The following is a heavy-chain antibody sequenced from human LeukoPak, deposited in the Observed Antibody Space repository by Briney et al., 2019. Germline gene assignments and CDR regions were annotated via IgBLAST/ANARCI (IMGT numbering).Heavy chain of an antibody. Sequence: GESLKISCKASGYSFTTYWIGWVRQVPGKGLEWVGIIYPADSTAKYSPSFQGQVTISVDESISTAYLQWSSLKASDTAMYYCASSTAAGRGYYYYGMDVWGQGTTVTVSS. V-gene: IGHV5-51*01. CDR3: ASSTAAGRGYYYYGMDV. D-gene: IGHD6-13*01. CDR1: GYSFTTYW. CDR2: IYPADSTA. J-gene: IGHJ6*02.